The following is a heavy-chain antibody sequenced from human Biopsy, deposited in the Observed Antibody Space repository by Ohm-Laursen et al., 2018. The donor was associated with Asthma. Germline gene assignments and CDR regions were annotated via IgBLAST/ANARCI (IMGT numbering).Heavy chain of an antibody. Sequence: SVKVSCKASGYTFINNDINWVRQAAGQGLEWMGWMNPNSGNTGYAQKFQGRVTMTRDRSISTAYMELNRLRSDDTAVYYCARDALHDNSAYIGDAFDFWGQGTMVTVSS. CDR3: ARDALHDNSAYIGDAFDF. CDR1: GYTFINND. CDR2: MNPNSGNT. J-gene: IGHJ3*01. D-gene: IGHD3-22*01. V-gene: IGHV1-8*01.